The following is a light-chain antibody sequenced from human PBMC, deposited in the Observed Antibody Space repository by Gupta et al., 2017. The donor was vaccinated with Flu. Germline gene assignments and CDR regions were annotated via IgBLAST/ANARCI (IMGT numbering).Light chain of an antibody. V-gene: IGLV3-21*03. CDR3: HLYDSSTEPVV. CDR1: DGGNNS. J-gene: IGLJ2*01. CDR2: DDS. Sequence: GKTARTACSSRDGGNNSVYWYQQNPGQAPKLMVYDDSNRPSGVPRRFSGSKSGNTATLTISRVEAEDEADYYCHLYDSSTEPVVFGGGTKLTVL.